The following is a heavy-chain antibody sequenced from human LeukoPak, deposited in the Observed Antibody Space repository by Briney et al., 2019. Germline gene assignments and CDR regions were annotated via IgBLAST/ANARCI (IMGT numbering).Heavy chain of an antibody. Sequence: SVKVSCKASGYTFTSYGISWVRQAPGQGLERMGGIIPIFGTANYAQKFQGRVTITADKSTSTAYMELSSLRSEDMAVYYCARAELGYCSSTSCYAFDYWGQGTLVTVSS. CDR3: ARAELGYCSSTSCYAFDY. V-gene: IGHV1-69*06. J-gene: IGHJ4*02. D-gene: IGHD2-2*01. CDR1: GYTFTSYG. CDR2: IIPIFGTA.